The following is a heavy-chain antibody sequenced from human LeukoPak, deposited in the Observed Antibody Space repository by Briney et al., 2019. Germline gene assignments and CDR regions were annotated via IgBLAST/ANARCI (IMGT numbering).Heavy chain of an antibody. CDR2: INHSGGT. V-gene: IGHV4-34*01. CDR3: AAYDSSGLSAFDI. CDR1: GGSFSGYY. J-gene: IGHJ3*02. D-gene: IGHD3-22*01. Sequence: SETLSLTCAVYGGSFSGYYWSWIRQPPGKGLEWIGEINHSGGTNYNPSLKSRVTISVDTSKNQFSLKLSSVTAADTAVYYCAAYDSSGLSAFDIWGQGTMVTVSS.